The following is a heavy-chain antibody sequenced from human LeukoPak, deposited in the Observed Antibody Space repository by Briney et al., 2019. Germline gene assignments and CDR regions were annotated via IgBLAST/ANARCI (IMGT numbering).Heavy chain of an antibody. V-gene: IGHV4-61*02. CDR2: IYTSGST. J-gene: IGHJ4*02. Sequence: SSETLSLTCTVSGGSISSGSYYWSWIRQPAGKGLEWIGRIYTSGSTNYNPSLKSRVTISVDTSKNQFSLKLSSVTAADTAVYYCARLKGSSGFFDYWGQGTLVTVSS. D-gene: IGHD6-19*01. CDR1: GGSISSGSYY. CDR3: ARLKGSSGFFDY.